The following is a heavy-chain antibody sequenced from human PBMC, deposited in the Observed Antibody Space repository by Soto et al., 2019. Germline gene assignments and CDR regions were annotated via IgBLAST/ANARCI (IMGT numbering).Heavy chain of an antibody. CDR1: GYTFSDYY. CDR2: IDTSSTKI. D-gene: IGHD3-3*01. CDR3: ASHYDMWSGYLSPVDY. Sequence: ESGGDLVKRGGSLRLSCAASGYTFSDYYMSWIRQAPGKGLEWISYIDTSSTKIYYADSVKGRFTISRDNAKNSLYLEMNRLRDEDTAVYYCASHYDMWSGYLSPVDYWGQVTLVTVSS. V-gene: IGHV3-11*01. J-gene: IGHJ4*02.